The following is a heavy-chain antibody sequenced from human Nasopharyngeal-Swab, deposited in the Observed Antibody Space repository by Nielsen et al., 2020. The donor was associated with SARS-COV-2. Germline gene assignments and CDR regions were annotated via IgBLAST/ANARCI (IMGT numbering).Heavy chain of an antibody. CDR1: GFTFSSYI. V-gene: IGHV3-48*04. J-gene: IGHJ6*02. D-gene: IGHD1-7*01. CDR3: ARVINWNYEIYYYYYGMDV. CDR2: ISSSSSTI. Sequence: GESLKISCAASGFTFSSYIMKWVRQAPGKGLEWVSYISSSSSTIYYADSVKGRFTISRDNAKNSLYLQMNSLRAEDTAVYYCARVINWNYEIYYYYYGMDVWGQGTTVTVSS.